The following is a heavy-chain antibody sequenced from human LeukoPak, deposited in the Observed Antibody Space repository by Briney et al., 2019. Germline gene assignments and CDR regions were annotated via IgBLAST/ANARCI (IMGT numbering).Heavy chain of an antibody. D-gene: IGHD3-22*01. V-gene: IGHV4-31*03. CDR2: IYYSGST. Sequence: PSETLSLTCTVSGVSISSGGYYWSWIRQHPGKGLEWIGYIYYSGSTYYNPSLKSRVTISVDTSKNQFSLKLSSVTAADTAVYYCARRGYYYDSSGYYDFDAFDIWGQGAMVTVSS. J-gene: IGHJ3*02. CDR3: ARRGYYYDSSGYYDFDAFDI. CDR1: GVSISSGGYY.